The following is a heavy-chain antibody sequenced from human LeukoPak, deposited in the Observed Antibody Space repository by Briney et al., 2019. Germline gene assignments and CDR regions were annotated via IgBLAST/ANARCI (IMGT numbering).Heavy chain of an antibody. V-gene: IGHV3-7*05. CDR3: ARGEAFCDY. Sequence: GGSLRLSCAASGLTFSRYWMTWVRQAPGKGLEWVANIKEDGTKTYYVDSVKGRFTISRDNAQNSLYLQMKSLTPEDTAVYFCARGEAFCDYWGQGALVTVSS. CDR1: GLTFSRYW. J-gene: IGHJ4*02. CDR2: IKEDGTKT.